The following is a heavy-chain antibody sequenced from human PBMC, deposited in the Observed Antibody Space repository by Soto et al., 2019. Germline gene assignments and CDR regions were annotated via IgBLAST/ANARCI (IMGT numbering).Heavy chain of an antibody. D-gene: IGHD3-9*01. CDR2: ISAYNGNT. CDR3: ARDKGYDILTGYSSVYYYYGMDV. CDR1: GYTFTSYG. J-gene: IGHJ6*02. V-gene: IGHV1-18*01. Sequence: ASVKVSCKASGYTFTSYGISRVRQAPGQGLELMGWISAYNGNTNYAQKLQGRVTMTTDTSTSTAYMELRSLRSDDTAVYYCARDKGYDILTGYSSVYYYYGMDVWGQGTTVTVYS.